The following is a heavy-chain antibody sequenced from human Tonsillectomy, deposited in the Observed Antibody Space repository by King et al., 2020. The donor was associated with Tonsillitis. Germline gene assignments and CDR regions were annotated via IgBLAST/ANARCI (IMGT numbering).Heavy chain of an antibody. CDR3: ATSSSSTIYYYYHYMDV. Sequence: HVPLQESGPGLVKPSQTLSLTCTVSGGSISSGRYYWSWIRQPAGKGLEWIGHIYPSGSTNYNPSLESRVTMSLDTSKNQFSLKLSSVTAADTALYYCATSSSSTIYYYYHYMDVWGKGTTVTVSS. CDR2: IYPSGST. J-gene: IGHJ6*03. CDR1: GGSISSGRYY. V-gene: IGHV4-61*02. D-gene: IGHD6-6*01.